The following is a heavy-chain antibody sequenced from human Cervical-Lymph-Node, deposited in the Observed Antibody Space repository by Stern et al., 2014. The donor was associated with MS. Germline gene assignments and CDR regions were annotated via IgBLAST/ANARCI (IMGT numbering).Heavy chain of an antibody. Sequence: EVQLVESGGGLVQPGGSLRLSCAASGFSFGNYAMTWVRQAPGKGLECVTSISGNGGSTHDAESVKGRVTISRDNSKNTLYLQMNGLRAEDTAMYYCAKGGSIYYYGLDVWGQGTTVTVSS. CDR2: ISGNGGST. V-gene: IGHV3-23*04. CDR1: GFSFGNYA. J-gene: IGHJ6*02. D-gene: IGHD3-3*01. CDR3: AKGGSIYYYGLDV.